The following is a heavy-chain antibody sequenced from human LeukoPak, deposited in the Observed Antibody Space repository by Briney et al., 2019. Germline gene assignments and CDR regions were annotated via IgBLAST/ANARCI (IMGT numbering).Heavy chain of an antibody. CDR1: GFTFSSYA. D-gene: IGHD3-10*01. CDR2: IRSGGST. V-gene: IGHV3-23*01. Sequence: GGSLRLSCAASGFTFSSYAMSWVRQARGKGLEWVSVIRSGGSTVYADSVKGRFTISRDNSKNTLYLQLNSLRAEDTAVYYCAREGSGRTAYNDGLDVWGQGTMVTVSS. CDR3: AREGSGRTAYNDGLDV. J-gene: IGHJ3*01.